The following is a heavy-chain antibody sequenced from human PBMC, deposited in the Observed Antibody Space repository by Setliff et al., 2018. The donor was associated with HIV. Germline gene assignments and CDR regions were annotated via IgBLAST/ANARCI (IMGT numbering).Heavy chain of an antibody. Sequence: GASVKVSCKASGGSFSTYAISWMRQAPGHGLEWVGIVNPLLGLTSHSQKLQGRVTLTWDTSTTTVYMELTTLRSEDTAFYYCARAPYRSGWYGVDYWGQGTLVTVSS. CDR3: ARAPYRSGWYGVDY. CDR1: GGSFSTYA. J-gene: IGHJ4*02. D-gene: IGHD6-19*01. V-gene: IGHV1-46*04. CDR2: VNPLLGLT.